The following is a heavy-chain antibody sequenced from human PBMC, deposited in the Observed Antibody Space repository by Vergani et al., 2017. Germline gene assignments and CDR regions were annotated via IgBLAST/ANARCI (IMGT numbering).Heavy chain of an antibody. CDR3: ASASYDFYPPDV. CDR1: GYTFTDYY. D-gene: IGHD3-3*01. CDR2: VDPEDGET. V-gene: IGHV1-69-2*01. Sequence: VQLVQSGAEVKKPGSSVKVSCKVSGYTFTDYYMHWVQQAPGKGLEWMGLVDPEDGETIYAEKFQGRVTITADTSTDTAYMELSSLRSEDTAVYYCASASYDFYPPDVWGKGTTVTVSS. J-gene: IGHJ6*04.